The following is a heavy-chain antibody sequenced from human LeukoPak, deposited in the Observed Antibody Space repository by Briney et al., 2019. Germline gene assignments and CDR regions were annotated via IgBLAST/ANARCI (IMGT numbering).Heavy chain of an antibody. CDR2: ISYDGSNK. CDR3: ARDGKYCSGGSCRRYYYYYYMDV. D-gene: IGHD2-15*01. Sequence: GGSLRLSCTASGFTFSSYAMHWVRQAPGKGLEWVAVISYDGSNKYYADSVKGRFTISRDNSKNTLYLQMNSLRAEDTAVYYCARDGKYCSGGSCRRYYYYYYMDVWGKGTTVTVSS. CDR1: GFTFSSYA. V-gene: IGHV3-30*04. J-gene: IGHJ6*03.